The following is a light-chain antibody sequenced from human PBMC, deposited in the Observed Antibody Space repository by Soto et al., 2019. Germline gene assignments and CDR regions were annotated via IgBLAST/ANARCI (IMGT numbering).Light chain of an antibody. J-gene: IGKJ1*01. Sequence: DIQMTQSPATLSASVGDRVSITCRASQDISRWLAWYQQKPGKAPKVLIWDASSLQRGVPSRFTGSGSGTEFTLTINGLQPDDFATYYCQQYNGYSTWTLGQGTKVDIK. CDR2: DAS. V-gene: IGKV1-5*01. CDR1: QDISRW. CDR3: QQYNGYSTWT.